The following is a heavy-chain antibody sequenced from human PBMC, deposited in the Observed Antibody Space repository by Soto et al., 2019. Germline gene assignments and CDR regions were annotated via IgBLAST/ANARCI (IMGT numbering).Heavy chain of an antibody. V-gene: IGHV1-18*04. CDR3: ARDDGGYWFDP. CDR2: ISAYNGNT. D-gene: IGHD4-17*01. Sequence: VASVKVSCKASGYAFTSYGISWVRQAPGQGLERMGWISAYNGNTNYAQKPQGIVTMTTDTSASTAYMELRSLRSDDTAVYYCARDDGGYWFDPWGQGTLVT. J-gene: IGHJ5*02. CDR1: GYAFTSYG.